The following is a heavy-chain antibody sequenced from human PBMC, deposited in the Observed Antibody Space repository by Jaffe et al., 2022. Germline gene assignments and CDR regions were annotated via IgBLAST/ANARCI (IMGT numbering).Heavy chain of an antibody. CDR1: GGSISSSSYY. CDR2: IYYSGST. Sequence: QLQLQESGPGLVKPSETLSLTCTVSGGSISSSSYYWGWIRQPPGKGLEWIGSIYYSGSTYYNPSLKSRVTISVDTSKNQFSLKLSSVTAADTAVYYCASPKGFLGFIDYWGQGTLVTVSS. CDR3: ASPKGFLGFIDY. J-gene: IGHJ4*02. V-gene: IGHV4-39*01.